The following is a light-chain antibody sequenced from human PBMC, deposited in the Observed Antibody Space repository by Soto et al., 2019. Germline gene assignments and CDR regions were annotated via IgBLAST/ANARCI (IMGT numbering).Light chain of an antibody. CDR3: CSYAGSYTWV. CDR1: SSDVGNYNY. V-gene: IGLV2-11*01. Sequence: QSALTQPRSVSGSPGQSVTISCTGTSSDVGNYNYVSWYQQHPGKAPKLMIYDVSKRPSGVPDHFSGSKSGNTASLTISGLQGEDEADYYCCSYAGSYTWVFGGGTKLTVL. J-gene: IGLJ3*02. CDR2: DVS.